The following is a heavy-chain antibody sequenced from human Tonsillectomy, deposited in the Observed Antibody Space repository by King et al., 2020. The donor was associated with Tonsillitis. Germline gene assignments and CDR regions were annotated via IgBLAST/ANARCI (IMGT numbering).Heavy chain of an antibody. CDR2: INSDGSRT. D-gene: IGHD3-22*01. CDR3: AREIVYDSIGYYYYYGMVV. J-gene: IGHJ6*02. Sequence: VQLVESGGGLVQPGGSLRLSCAASGFTFSSHWMHWVRQVSGKGLVWVSRINSDGSRTSYADSVKGRITISRDNAKNTLYLQMNSLRAEDTSVYYCAREIVYDSIGYYYYYGMVVWGRATTVTVAS. V-gene: IGHV3-74*01. CDR1: GFTFSSHW.